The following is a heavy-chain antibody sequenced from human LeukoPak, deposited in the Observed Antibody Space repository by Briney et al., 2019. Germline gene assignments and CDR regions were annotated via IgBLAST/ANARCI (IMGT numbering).Heavy chain of an antibody. J-gene: IGHJ4*02. CDR3: ATQRGSYLWGTDFDY. V-gene: IGHV1-2*02. D-gene: IGHD3-16*01. CDR1: GYTFTGYY. Sequence: ASVKVSCKASGYTFTGYYMHWVRQAPGQGLEWMGWINPNSGDTKYAQKFQGRVTMTRDTSISTAYMKLSRLRSDDTAVYYCATQRGSYLWGTDFDYWGQGTLVTVSS. CDR2: INPNSGDT.